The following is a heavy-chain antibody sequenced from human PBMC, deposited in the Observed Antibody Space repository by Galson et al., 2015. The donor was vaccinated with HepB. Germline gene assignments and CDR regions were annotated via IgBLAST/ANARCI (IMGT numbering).Heavy chain of an antibody. J-gene: IGHJ4*02. CDR2: ISANSVYT. Sequence: SLRLSCAAPGFAFSDYYMSWVRQAPGKGLEWVSYISANSVYTKYADSVKGRLTISRDNAGNSMFLQMNSLRAEDTAVYYCARSGYAYGGNNALDYWGQGTLVTVSS. CDR1: GFAFSDYY. D-gene: IGHD5-18*01. V-gene: IGHV3-11*06. CDR3: ARSGYAYGGNNALDY.